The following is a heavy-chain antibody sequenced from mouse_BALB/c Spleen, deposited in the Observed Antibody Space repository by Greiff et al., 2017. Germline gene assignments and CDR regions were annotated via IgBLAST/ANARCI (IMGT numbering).Heavy chain of an antibody. Sequence: DVQLVESGGGLVKPGGSLKLSCAASGFTFSDYYMYWVRQTPEKRLEWVATISDGGSYTYYPDSVKGRFTISRDNAKNNLYLQMSSLKSEDTAMYYCAREYYGNYVGAMDYWGQGTSVTVSS. J-gene: IGHJ4*01. CDR2: ISDGGSYT. CDR3: AREYYGNYVGAMDY. CDR1: GFTFSDYY. D-gene: IGHD2-1*01. V-gene: IGHV5-4*02.